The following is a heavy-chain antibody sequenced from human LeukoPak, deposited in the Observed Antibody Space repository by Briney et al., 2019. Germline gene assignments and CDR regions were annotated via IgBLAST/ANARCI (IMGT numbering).Heavy chain of an antibody. J-gene: IGHJ6*02. D-gene: IGHD3-9*01. V-gene: IGHV4-34*01. CDR1: GGSFSGYY. Sequence: SETLSLTCAVYGGSFSGYYWSWIRQPPGKGLEWIGEINHSGSTNYNPSLKSRVTISVDTSKNQFSLKLSSVTAADTAVYYCARGGYILTGYYSHRGGYGMDVWGQGTTVTVSS. CDR3: ARGGYILTGYYSHRGGYGMDV. CDR2: INHSGST.